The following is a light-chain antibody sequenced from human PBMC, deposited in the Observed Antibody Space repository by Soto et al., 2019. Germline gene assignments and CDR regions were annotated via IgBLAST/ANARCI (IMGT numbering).Light chain of an antibody. CDR3: QQLHTYPLT. Sequence: DIQLTQSPSFLSASVGDRVTITCRASQGISSYLAWYQQKPGKAPKVLIYAASTLRSGVPSRFSGSGSGTDFTLTISSLPPEDFATYYCQQLHTYPLTFGGGTNVEIK. V-gene: IGKV1-9*01. CDR2: AAS. J-gene: IGKJ4*01. CDR1: QGISSY.